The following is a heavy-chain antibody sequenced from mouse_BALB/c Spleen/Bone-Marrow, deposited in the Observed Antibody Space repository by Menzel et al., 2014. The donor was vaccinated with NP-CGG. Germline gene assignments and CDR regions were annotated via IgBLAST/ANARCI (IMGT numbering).Heavy chain of an antibody. CDR2: IWAGGST. CDR1: GFSLXSYG. Sequence: LQESGPGLVAPSQSLSIPCTVSGFSLXSYGVHWVRQPPGKGLEWLGVIWAGGSTNYNSALMSRLSISKDNSKSQVFLKMNSLQTDDTAMYYCASPIYYDYPLFAYWGQGTLVTVSA. D-gene: IGHD2-4*01. CDR3: ASPIYYDYPLFAY. V-gene: IGHV2-9*02. J-gene: IGHJ3*01.